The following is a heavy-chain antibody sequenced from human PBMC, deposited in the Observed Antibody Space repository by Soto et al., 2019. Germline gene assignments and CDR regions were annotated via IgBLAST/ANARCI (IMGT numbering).Heavy chain of an antibody. D-gene: IGHD2-21*02. CDR2: IDPSDSYT. J-gene: IGHJ4*02. CDR3: ARHRPNCGGDYFFDF. V-gene: IGHV5-10-1*01. Sequence: PGESLKISCKGSGYSFTKYWISWVRQMPGKGLEWMGRIDPSDSYTNYSPSFQGHVTISADKSISTAYLQWSSLKASDTAMYYCARHRPNCGGDYFFDFWGQGTLVTVSS. CDR1: GYSFTKYW.